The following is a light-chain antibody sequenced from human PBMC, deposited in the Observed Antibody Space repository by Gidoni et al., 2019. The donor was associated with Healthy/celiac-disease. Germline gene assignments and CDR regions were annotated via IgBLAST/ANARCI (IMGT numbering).Light chain of an antibody. V-gene: IGKV3-20*01. CDR3: QQYGSSPRT. J-gene: IGKJ1*01. CDR1: QSVGSSY. Sequence: EIVLTQSPGTLSLSPGERATLSCRASQSVGSSYLAWYQQKPGQAPRLLIDGASNRATGIPDRCSGSGSGTDFTLTISRLEPEDFALYYCQQYGSSPRTFGQGTKVEIK. CDR2: GAS.